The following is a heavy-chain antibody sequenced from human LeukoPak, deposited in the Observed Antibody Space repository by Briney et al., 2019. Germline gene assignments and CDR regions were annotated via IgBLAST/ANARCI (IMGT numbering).Heavy chain of an antibody. Sequence: GGSLRLSCAASGFTFSSYAMHWVRQAPGKGLEWVAVISYDGSNKYYADSVKGRFTISRDNSKNTLYLQMNSLRAEDTAVYYCARVRSSGWYSDAFDIWGQGTMVTVSS. CDR2: ISYDGSNK. CDR1: GFTFSSYA. CDR3: ARVRSSGWYSDAFDI. J-gene: IGHJ3*02. V-gene: IGHV3-30*04. D-gene: IGHD6-19*01.